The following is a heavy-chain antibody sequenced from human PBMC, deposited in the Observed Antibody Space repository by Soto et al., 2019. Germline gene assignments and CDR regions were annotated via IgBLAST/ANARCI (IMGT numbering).Heavy chain of an antibody. Sequence: QVQLVQSGAEVKKPGSSVKVSCKASGGTFSSYAISWVRQAPGQGLEWMGGIIPIFGTANYAQKLQGSVTITADESTSTAYMELSSLRSEDTAVYYCARQVPAAGYYSGMDVWGQGTTVTVSS. CDR1: GGTFSSYA. D-gene: IGHD2-2*01. J-gene: IGHJ6*02. CDR3: ARQVPAAGYYSGMDV. CDR2: IIPIFGTA. V-gene: IGHV1-69*12.